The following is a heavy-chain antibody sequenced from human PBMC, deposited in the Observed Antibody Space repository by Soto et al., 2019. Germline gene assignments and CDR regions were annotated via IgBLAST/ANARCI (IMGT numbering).Heavy chain of an antibody. CDR2: ISGSGGST. Sequence: EVQLLESGGGLVQPGGSLRLSCAASGFTFTSYAMSWFRQAPGKGLEWVSAISGSGGSTYYADSVKGRFTISRDNSKNTLYLQLNSLRAEDTAVYYCAKDTMIVVVRFLYYFDYWGQGTLVTVSS. D-gene: IGHD3-22*01. CDR3: AKDTMIVVVRFLYYFDY. V-gene: IGHV3-23*01. J-gene: IGHJ4*02. CDR1: GFTFTSYA.